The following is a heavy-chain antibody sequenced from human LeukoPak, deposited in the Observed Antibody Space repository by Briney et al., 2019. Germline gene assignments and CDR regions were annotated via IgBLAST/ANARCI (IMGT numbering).Heavy chain of an antibody. CDR3: ANHSDTAMVYAY. D-gene: IGHD5-18*01. J-gene: IGHJ4*02. CDR2: VSGSGSST. CDR1: GFTFSSYA. V-gene: IGHV3-23*01. Sequence: GGSLRLSCAASGFTFSSYAMSWVRQAPGKGLEWVSGVSGSGSSTYYADSVKGRFTISRDNSKNTLNLQMNSLRAEDTAVYYCANHSDTAMVYAYWGQGTLVTVSS.